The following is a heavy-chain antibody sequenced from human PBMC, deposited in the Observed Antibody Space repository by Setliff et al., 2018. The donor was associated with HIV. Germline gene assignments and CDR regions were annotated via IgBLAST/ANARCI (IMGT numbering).Heavy chain of an antibody. V-gene: IGHV4-61*09. Sequence: PSETLSLTCTVSGGSISSGSFYWSWIRQPAGKGLEWIGHIYTSGSTYYNPSLKSRVTISVDMSKNQFSPKLNSVTAADTAVYHCARGDTYYHDSSGYVKSALDCFDIWGQGTMVTVSS. D-gene: IGHD3-22*01. CDR2: IYTSGST. J-gene: IGHJ3*02. CDR1: GGSISSGSFY. CDR3: ARGDTYYHDSSGYVKSALDCFDI.